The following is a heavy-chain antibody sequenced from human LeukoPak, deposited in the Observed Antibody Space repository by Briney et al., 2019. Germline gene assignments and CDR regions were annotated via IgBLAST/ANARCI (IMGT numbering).Heavy chain of an antibody. V-gene: IGHV5-51*01. CDR2: IYPGDSDT. Sequence: GESLKISCKGSGYSFTSYWIGWVRQMPGKGLEWMGNIYPGDSDTRYSPSFQGQVTISADKSISTAYLQWSSLKASDTAMYYCARHRYYDSSGYYSTIDYWGQGTLVTVSS. J-gene: IGHJ4*02. CDR3: ARHRYYDSSGYYSTIDY. CDR1: GYSFTSYW. D-gene: IGHD3-22*01.